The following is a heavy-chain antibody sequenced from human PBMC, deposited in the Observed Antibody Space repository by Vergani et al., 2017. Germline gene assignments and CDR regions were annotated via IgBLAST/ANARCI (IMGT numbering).Heavy chain of an antibody. CDR1: GDSFRSNKW. J-gene: IGHJ3*02. Sequence: QVQLQESGPGLVKPPGTLSLTCAVSGDSFRSNKWWTWVRQPPGKTLEWMGEIPHSGSTNYNPSLKGRVTLSLDTSKNQSSLRLSSVTAADTAVYYCARDPKIYCSGGSCFSVWGAFDIWGRGTTVTVSS. CDR2: IPHSGST. CDR3: ARDPKIYCSGGSCFSVWGAFDI. D-gene: IGHD2-15*01. V-gene: IGHV4-4*03.